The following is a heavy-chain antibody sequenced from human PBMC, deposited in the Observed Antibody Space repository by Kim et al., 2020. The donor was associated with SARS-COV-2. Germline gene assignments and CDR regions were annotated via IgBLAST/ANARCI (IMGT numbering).Heavy chain of an antibody. CDR1: GFTFSSYW. CDR3: ARDRLPSDYRGLGR. CDR2: IKQDGSDK. Sequence: GGSLRLSCAASGFTFSSYWMSWVRQAPGKGLEWVANIKQDGSDKYYVESVKGRFTISRDNAKNSLYLQMNSLRAEDTAVYYCARDRLPSDYRGLGRWGQGTLVTVSS. J-gene: IGHJ4*02. D-gene: IGHD3-10*01. V-gene: IGHV3-7*01.